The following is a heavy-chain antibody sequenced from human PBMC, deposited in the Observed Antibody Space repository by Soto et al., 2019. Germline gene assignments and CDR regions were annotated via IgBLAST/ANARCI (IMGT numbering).Heavy chain of an antibody. CDR2: ISNGGDIT. CDR1: GFTFSSYG. D-gene: IGHD3-16*01. J-gene: IGHJ4*02. V-gene: IGHV3-23*01. Sequence: VRSLRLSCAASGFTFSSYGMHWVRQAPGKGLEWVSTISNGGDITFYADSVKGRFTISRDNSKNTLYLQMNSLRAEDTAVYYCLMGYFFDYWGQGTLVNVSS. CDR3: LMGYFFDY.